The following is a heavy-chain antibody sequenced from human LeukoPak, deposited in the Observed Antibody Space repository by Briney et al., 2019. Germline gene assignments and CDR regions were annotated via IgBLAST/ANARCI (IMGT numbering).Heavy chain of an antibody. V-gene: IGHV1-18*01. D-gene: IGHD2-2*01. CDR3: ARDRNIVVVPAAYIYY. J-gene: IGHJ4*02. Sequence: ASVKVSCKASGYTFASYGISWVRQAPGQGPEWMGWISVYIGNTNYAQKFQGRVTMTRDTSVSTAYMELSRLRSDDTAVYYCARDRNIVVVPAAYIYYWGQGTLVTVSS. CDR2: ISVYIGNT. CDR1: GYTFASYG.